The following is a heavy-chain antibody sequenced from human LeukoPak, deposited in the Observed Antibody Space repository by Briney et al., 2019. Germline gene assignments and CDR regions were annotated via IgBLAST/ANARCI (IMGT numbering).Heavy chain of an antibody. CDR1: GFTFSSFG. CDR2: ISYDGSSK. D-gene: IGHD6-13*01. J-gene: IGHJ4*02. Sequence: PGGSLRLSCAASGFTFSSFGMHWVRQAPCKGLEWVAGISYDGSSKYYADSVKGRFTISRDNSRNTLYLQMNSLRAEDTAVYYCARDAQTYSSGWYDYWGQGTLVTVSS. V-gene: IGHV3-30*03. CDR3: ARDAQTYSSGWYDY.